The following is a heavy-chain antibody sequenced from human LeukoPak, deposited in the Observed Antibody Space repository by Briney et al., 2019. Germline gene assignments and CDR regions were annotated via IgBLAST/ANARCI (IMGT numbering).Heavy chain of an antibody. D-gene: IGHD2-15*01. CDR2: ISDGGST. J-gene: IGHJ3*02. CDR3: VRHCCSSPSKRTFDI. V-gene: IGHV4-39*01. CDR1: GDSTRSSDYY. Sequence: PSETLSLTCTVSGDSTRSSDYYWGCIRQSPGKGLEWIGTISDGGSTYYNPSLKGRIIISVDTSKNQFSLQLSSVTAADTAVYYCVRHCCSSPSKRTFDIWGQGTLVAVSS.